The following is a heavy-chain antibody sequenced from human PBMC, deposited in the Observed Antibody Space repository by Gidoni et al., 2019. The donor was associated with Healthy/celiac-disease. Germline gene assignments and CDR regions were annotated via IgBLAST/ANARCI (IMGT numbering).Heavy chain of an antibody. CDR1: GFTFSSYG. Sequence: QVQLAESGGGVFQPGRSLRLSCAASGFTFSSYGMPWVRQAPGKGLEWVAVISYDGSNQYYADSVKGRFTISRDNSKNTLYLQMNSLRAEDTAVYYCAKVRTLSAFGAFDIWGQGTMVTVSS. D-gene: IGHD1-26*01. CDR3: AKVRTLSAFGAFDI. CDR2: ISYDGSNQ. V-gene: IGHV3-30*18. J-gene: IGHJ3*02.